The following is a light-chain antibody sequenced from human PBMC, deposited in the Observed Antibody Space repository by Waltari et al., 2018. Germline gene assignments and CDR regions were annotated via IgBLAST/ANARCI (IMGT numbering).Light chain of an antibody. J-gene: IGLJ3*02. Sequence: SSELTQGPDVSVALGQTVKITCQGDSLRTSYTSWYQVKPGQAPVLVLFGKEKRPSGIPDRISGDSSGTTSSLTITGVQAEDEADYYCHSRKGSDNQVVFGGGTKLTVL. CDR1: SLRTSY. CDR2: GKE. CDR3: HSRKGSDNQVV. V-gene: IGLV3-19*01.